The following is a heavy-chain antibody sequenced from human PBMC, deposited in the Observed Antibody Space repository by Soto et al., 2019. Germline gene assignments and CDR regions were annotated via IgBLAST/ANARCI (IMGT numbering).Heavy chain of an antibody. CDR2: IWYDGSNK. J-gene: IGHJ4*02. V-gene: IGHV3-33*01. D-gene: IGHD6-13*01. CDR3: GRDGDDTAAGPFDY. Sequence: QVQLVESGGGVVQPGRSLRLSCAASGFTFSSYGMHWVRQAPGKGLEWVAVIWYDGSNKYYADSVKGRFTISRDNSKNTQYLQMSSQRAEDTAVYYCGRDGDDTAAGPFDYWGQGTLVTVSS. CDR1: GFTFSSYG.